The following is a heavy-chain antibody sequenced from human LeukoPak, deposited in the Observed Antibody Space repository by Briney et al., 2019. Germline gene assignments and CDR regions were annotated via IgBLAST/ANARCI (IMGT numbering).Heavy chain of an antibody. CDR2: IYSGGNT. J-gene: IGHJ4*02. CDR1: GFIVSINS. Sequence: GGSLRLSCTVSGFIVSINSMSWVRQAPGKGLEWVSFIYSGGNTHYSDSVRGRFTISRDNSKSTLSLQMNSLRAEDTAIYYCATYRQVLLPFESWGQGTLVTVSS. V-gene: IGHV3-53*01. D-gene: IGHD2/OR15-2a*01. CDR3: ATYRQVLLPFES.